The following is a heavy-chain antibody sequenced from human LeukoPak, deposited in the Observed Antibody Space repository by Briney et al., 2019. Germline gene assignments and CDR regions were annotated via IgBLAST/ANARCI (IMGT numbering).Heavy chain of an antibody. J-gene: IGHJ4*02. CDR2: VSNSGDYI. V-gene: IGHV3-21*01. Sequence: GGSLRLSCAASGFSFSSYRMNWVRQAPGKGLEWVSSVSNSGDYIHYADSVKGRFTISRDNAKNSLYLQMNSLRAEDTAVYYCASELRPYSSSFDYWGQGTLVTVSS. CDR1: GFSFSSYR. D-gene: IGHD6-6*01. CDR3: ASELRPYSSSFDY.